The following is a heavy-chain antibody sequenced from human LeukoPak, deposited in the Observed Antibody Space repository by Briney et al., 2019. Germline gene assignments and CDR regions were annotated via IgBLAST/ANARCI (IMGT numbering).Heavy chain of an antibody. CDR1: GFTFSSYA. D-gene: IGHD1-26*01. CDR3: AKGPGSYKLLFFDY. CDR2: VSGSGGST. V-gene: IGHV3-23*01. J-gene: IGHJ4*02. Sequence: GGSLRLSCAASGFTFSSYAMSWVRQVPGKGLEWVSAVSGSGGSTYYADSVKGRFTISRDNSKNTLYLQMNSLRAEDTAVYYCAKGPGSYKLLFFDYWGQGTLVTVSS.